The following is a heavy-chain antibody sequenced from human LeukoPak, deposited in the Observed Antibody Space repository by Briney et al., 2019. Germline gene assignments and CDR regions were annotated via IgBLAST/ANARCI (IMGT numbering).Heavy chain of an antibody. CDR3: AKAPPPYCSGGSCFDAFDI. D-gene: IGHD2-15*01. J-gene: IGHJ3*02. CDR1: GFTFSSYW. Sequence: GGSLRLSCAASGFTFSSYWMHWVRQAPGKGLVWVSRINSDGSSTSYADSVKGRFTISRDNAQNSLYLQMNSLRAEDTAVYYCAKAPPPYCSGGSCFDAFDIWGQGTMVTVSS. CDR2: INSDGSST. V-gene: IGHV3-74*01.